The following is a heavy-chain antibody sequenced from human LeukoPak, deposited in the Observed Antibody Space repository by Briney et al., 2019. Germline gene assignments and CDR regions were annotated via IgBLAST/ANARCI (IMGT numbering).Heavy chain of an antibody. CDR3: ARVSIRLRFLEWLPDNWFDP. D-gene: IGHD3-3*01. Sequence: PSETLSLTCAVYGGSFSGYYWSWIRQPPGKGLEWIGEINHSGSTNYNPSLKSRVTISVDTSKNQFSLKPSSVTAADTAVYYCARVSIRLRFLEWLPDNWFDPWGQGTLVTVSP. CDR1: GGSFSGYY. J-gene: IGHJ5*02. V-gene: IGHV4-34*01. CDR2: INHSGST.